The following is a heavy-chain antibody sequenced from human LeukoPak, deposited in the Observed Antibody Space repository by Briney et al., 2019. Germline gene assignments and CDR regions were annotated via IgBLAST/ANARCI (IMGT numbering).Heavy chain of an antibody. J-gene: IGHJ5*02. Sequence: PGGSLRLSCAASGFTFSSYAMHWVRQAPGKGLEWVAVISYDGSNKYYADSVKGRFTISRDNSKNTLYLQMNSLRAEDTAVYYCARGNRQLQTLHSLPWGQGTLVTVSS. CDR1: GFTFSSYA. CDR3: ARGNRQLQTLHSLP. V-gene: IGHV3-30*04. CDR2: ISYDGSNK. D-gene: IGHD4-23*01.